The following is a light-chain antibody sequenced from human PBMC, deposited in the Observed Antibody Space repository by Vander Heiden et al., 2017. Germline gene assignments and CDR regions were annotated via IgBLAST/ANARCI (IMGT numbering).Light chain of an antibody. Sequence: EIVMTPFPATLSVSPGERATLSCRASQSVSSNLAWYQQKPGQAPRLLIFGASTRATGIPARFSGAWSGTDFTLSITSPQSEDFALYYCQQYNNWPYTFGQGTKLEIK. CDR1: QSVSSN. V-gene: IGKV3-15*01. J-gene: IGKJ2*01. CDR2: GAS. CDR3: QQYNNWPYT.